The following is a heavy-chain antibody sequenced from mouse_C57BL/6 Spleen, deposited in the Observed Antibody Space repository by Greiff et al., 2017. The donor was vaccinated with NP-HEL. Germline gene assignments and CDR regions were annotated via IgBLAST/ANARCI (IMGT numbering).Heavy chain of an antibody. Sequence: VQLQQSGTVLARPGASVKMSCKTSGYTFTSYWMHWVKQRPGQGLEWIGAIYPGNSDTSYNQKFKGKAKLTAVTSASTAYMELSSLTNEDSAVYYCTRSRSAAQYGNYDMDYWGQGTSVTVSS. J-gene: IGHJ4*01. CDR3: TRSRSAAQYGNYDMDY. V-gene: IGHV1-5*01. D-gene: IGHD2-1*01. CDR1: GYTFTSYW. CDR2: IYPGNSDT.